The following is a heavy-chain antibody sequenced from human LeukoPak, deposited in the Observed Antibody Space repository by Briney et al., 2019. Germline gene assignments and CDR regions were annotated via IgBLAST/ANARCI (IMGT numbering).Heavy chain of an antibody. Sequence: PGGSLRLSCTASGLTFSSSSMTGLPEARGKGPVWVSSISCSGGTGYYAESAKGRFTISRDNSKNTLYLQMNRLRAEDTALYDYARGGVSSTPLDYWGQGTLVTVSS. CDR2: ISCSGGTG. V-gene: IGHV3-23*01. CDR1: GLTFSSSS. CDR3: ARGGVSSTPLDY. J-gene: IGHJ4*02. D-gene: IGHD3-10*01.